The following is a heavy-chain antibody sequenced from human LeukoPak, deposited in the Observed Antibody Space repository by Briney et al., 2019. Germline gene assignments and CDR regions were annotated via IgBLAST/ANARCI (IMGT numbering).Heavy chain of an antibody. Sequence: SETLSLTCTVSGGSISSYYWSWIRQPPGKGLEWIGYIYYSGSTNYNPSLKSRVTISVDTSKNQFSLNLSSVTAADTAVYYCAREERRDRGSTFYFDYWGQGTLVTVSS. CDR1: GGSISSYY. J-gene: IGHJ4*02. CDR2: IYYSGST. D-gene: IGHD5-12*01. V-gene: IGHV4-59*01. CDR3: AREERRDRGSTFYFDY.